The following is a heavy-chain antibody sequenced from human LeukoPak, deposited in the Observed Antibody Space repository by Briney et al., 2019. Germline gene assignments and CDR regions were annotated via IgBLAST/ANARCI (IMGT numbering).Heavy chain of an antibody. CDR3: ARDRYYYDSSGYFFD. Sequence: PGGSLRLSCAASGFTFDDYGMSWVRQAPGKGLEWVSGINWNGGSTGYADSVKGRFTVSRDNAKNSLYLQMNISRSEDTALYYCARDRYYYDSSGYFFDWGQGTMVTVSS. CDR2: INWNGGST. J-gene: IGHJ3*01. CDR1: GFTFDDYG. D-gene: IGHD3-22*01. V-gene: IGHV3-20*04.